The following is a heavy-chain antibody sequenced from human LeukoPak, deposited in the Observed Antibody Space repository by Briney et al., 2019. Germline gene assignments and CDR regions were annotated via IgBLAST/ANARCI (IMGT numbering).Heavy chain of an antibody. Sequence: GGSLRLSCAASGFTFSSYWMSWVRQAPGKGLEWVGNIKQDGSEKYYADSVKGRFTIYRDNAKNSLYLQMNGLRAEDTAVYYCARVRSHHDILTGQGLYYYYYYMDVWGKGTTVTVSS. D-gene: IGHD3-9*01. V-gene: IGHV3-7*01. CDR3: ARVRSHHDILTGQGLYYYYYYMDV. CDR2: IKQDGSEK. CDR1: GFTFSSYW. J-gene: IGHJ6*03.